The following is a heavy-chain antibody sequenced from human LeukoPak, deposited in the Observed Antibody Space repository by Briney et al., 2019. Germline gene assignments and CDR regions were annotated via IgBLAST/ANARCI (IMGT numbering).Heavy chain of an antibody. Sequence: ASVKVSCKASGGTFSNYAISWVRQAPGQGLEWMGGIIPIFGTANYAQKFQGRVTITTDESTSTAYMELSSLRSEDTAVYYCARVPLPTIFGVVEYYYMDVWGKGTTVTVSS. J-gene: IGHJ6*03. CDR3: ARVPLPTIFGVVEYYYMDV. D-gene: IGHD3-3*01. CDR1: GGTFSNYA. CDR2: IIPIFGTA. V-gene: IGHV1-69*05.